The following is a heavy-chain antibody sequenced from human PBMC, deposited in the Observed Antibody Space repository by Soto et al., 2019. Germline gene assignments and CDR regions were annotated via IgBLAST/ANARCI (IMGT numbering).Heavy chain of an antibody. CDR1: GGTFSSYA. CDR3: ARDLGNDYSNQRPYYYGMDV. V-gene: IGHV1-69*12. Sequence: QVQLVQSGAEVKKPGSSVKVSCKASGGTFSSYAISWVRQAPGQGLEWMGGIIPIFGTANYAQKFQGRVTITADESTSTAYMELSSMRSEDTAVYYCARDLGNDYSNQRPYYYGMDVWGQGTTVTVSS. J-gene: IGHJ6*02. D-gene: IGHD4-4*01. CDR2: IIPIFGTA.